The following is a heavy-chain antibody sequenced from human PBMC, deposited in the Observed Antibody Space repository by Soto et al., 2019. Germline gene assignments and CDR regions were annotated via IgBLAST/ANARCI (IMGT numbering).Heavy chain of an antibody. J-gene: IGHJ5*02. D-gene: IGHD3-10*02. CDR3: ARAQLLVFGESFGWFDP. V-gene: IGHV4-34*01. CDR1: GGSFSGYY. Sequence: SETLSLTCAVYGGSFSGYYWSWIRQPPGKGLEWIGEINHSGSTNYNPSLKSRVTISVDTSKNQFSLKLSSVTAADTAVYYCARAQLLVFGESFGWFDPWGQGTLVTVSS. CDR2: INHSGST.